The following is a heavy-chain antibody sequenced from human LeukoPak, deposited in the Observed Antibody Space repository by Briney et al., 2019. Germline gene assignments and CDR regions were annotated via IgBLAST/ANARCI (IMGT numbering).Heavy chain of an antibody. D-gene: IGHD1-20*01. CDR2: IYYSGTT. CDR3: ARGRYNWSY. Sequence: SETLSLTCTVSGYSITNGYNWGWIRQSPVKGLEWIANIYYSGTTYYNPSLRSRVTMSVDTSKNQFSLRLSSVTAADTAVYYCARGRYNWSYWGQGTLVTVSS. CDR1: GYSITNGYN. V-gene: IGHV4-38-2*02. J-gene: IGHJ4*02.